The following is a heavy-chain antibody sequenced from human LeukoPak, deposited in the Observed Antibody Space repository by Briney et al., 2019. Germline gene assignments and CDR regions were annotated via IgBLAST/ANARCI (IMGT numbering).Heavy chain of an antibody. Sequence: KPSETLSLTCTVFGGPITGYYWSWIRQPPGRGLEWIGYVSYRGSTNYHPSLKSRVTISVDTSKNQFSLKLSSVTAADTAVYYCARPYSSNWYDAFHFWGPGKMGTVSS. D-gene: IGHD6-13*01. V-gene: IGHV4-59*01. CDR2: VSYRGST. J-gene: IGHJ3*01. CDR3: ARPYSSNWYDAFHF. CDR1: GGPITGYY.